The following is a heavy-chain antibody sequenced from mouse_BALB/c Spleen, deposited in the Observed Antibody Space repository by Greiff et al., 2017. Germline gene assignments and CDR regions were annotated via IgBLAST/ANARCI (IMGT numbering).Heavy chain of an antibody. Sequence: EVMLVESGGGLVKPGGSLKLSCAASGFTFSDYYMYWVRQTPEKRLEWVATISDGGSYTYYPDSVKGRFTISRDNAKNNLYLQMSSLKSEDTAMYYCAKSMIIYAMDYWGQGTSVTVSS. V-gene: IGHV5-4*02. CDR3: AKSMIIYAMDY. CDR2: ISDGGSYT. J-gene: IGHJ4*01. D-gene: IGHD2-4*01. CDR1: GFTFSDYY.